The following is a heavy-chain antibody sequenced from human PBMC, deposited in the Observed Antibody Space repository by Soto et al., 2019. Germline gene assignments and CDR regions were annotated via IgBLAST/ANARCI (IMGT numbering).Heavy chain of an antibody. Sequence: PSETLSLTCTVSGASISSYYWTWIRQPPGKGLEWIGYIYYGGSTRFNPSLKSRVSISVGTSKNQFSLRLSSVTAADTAVYYCARTNYDFWSGSSWFDPWGQGTLVTVSS. CDR2: IYYGGST. J-gene: IGHJ5*02. D-gene: IGHD3-3*01. CDR1: GASISSYY. V-gene: IGHV4-59*01. CDR3: ARTNYDFWSGSSWFDP.